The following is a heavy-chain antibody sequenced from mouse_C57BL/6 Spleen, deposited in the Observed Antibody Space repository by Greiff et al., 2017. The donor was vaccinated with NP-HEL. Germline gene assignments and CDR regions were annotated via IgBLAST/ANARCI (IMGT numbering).Heavy chain of an antibody. CDR2: IYPGDGDT. J-gene: IGHJ2*01. CDR1: GYAFSSSW. CDR3: ARSLFISPGDY. D-gene: IGHD1-1*01. Sequence: VQLQQSGPELVKPGASVKISCKASGYAFSSSWMNWVKQRPGKGLEWIGRIYPGDGDTNYNGKFKGKATLTADKSSSTAYMQLSSLTSEDSAVYLCARSLFISPGDYWGQGTTLTVSS. V-gene: IGHV1-82*01.